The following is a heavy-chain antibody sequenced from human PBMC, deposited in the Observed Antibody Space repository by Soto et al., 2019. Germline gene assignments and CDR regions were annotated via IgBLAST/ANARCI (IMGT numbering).Heavy chain of an antibody. J-gene: IGHJ6*02. CDR2: ISGSGGST. CDR3: AKDLIILAGSYYYYYGMDV. Sequence: GGSLRLSCAASGFTFSSYAMSWVRQAPGKGLEWVSAISGSGGSTYYADSVKGRFTISRDNSKNTLYLQMNSLRAEDTAVYYCAKDLIILAGSYYYYYGMDVWGQGTTVTVSS. D-gene: IGHD1-26*01. CDR1: GFTFSSYA. V-gene: IGHV3-23*01.